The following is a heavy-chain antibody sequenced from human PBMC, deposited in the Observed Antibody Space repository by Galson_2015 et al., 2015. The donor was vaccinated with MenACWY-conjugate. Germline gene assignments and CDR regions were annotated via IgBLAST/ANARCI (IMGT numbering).Heavy chain of an antibody. J-gene: IGHJ6*02. CDR1: GYTFSDSG. D-gene: IGHD3-16*01. V-gene: IGHV1-18*01. CDR3: ARASTGLSSRFLDV. CDR2: ISASTGNT. Sequence: SVKVSCKASGYTFSDSGVTWGRQAPGQGVEWMGWISASTGNTNYEQKFYGRVTMTTDTSTNTAFMELRSLRSDDTAVYFRARASTGLSSRFLDVWGQGTTVTVSS.